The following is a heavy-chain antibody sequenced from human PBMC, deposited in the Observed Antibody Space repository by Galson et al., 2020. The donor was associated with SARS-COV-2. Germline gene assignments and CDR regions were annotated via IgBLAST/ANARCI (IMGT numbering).Heavy chain of an antibody. CDR2: LSESAINT. CDR3: AKGNCLYRTCGQNSRSNDY. Sequence: TGGSLRLSCAASGFTFDNYGMSWVRQAPGKGLAWVSLLSESAINTYYPDSAKGRFTLSRDNSQNTLYLQMNSLRAEDTAMYFCAKGNCLYRTCGQNSRSNDYWGPGTLVTVSS. J-gene: IGHJ4*02. V-gene: IGHV3-23*01. CDR1: GFTFDNYG. D-gene: IGHD6-13*01.